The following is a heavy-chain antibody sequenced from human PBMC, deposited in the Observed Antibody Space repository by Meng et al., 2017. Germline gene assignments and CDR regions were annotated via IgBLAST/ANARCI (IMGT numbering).Heavy chain of an antibody. D-gene: IGHD3-10*01. V-gene: IGHV1-24*01. J-gene: IGHJ5*02. CDR3: ATLPRRITMVRGGWFDP. CDR1: GYPLTELS. Sequence: QGQVVQSGAGVKKPGASGKVSCQVSGYPLTELSMPWVRQAPGKGLEWMGGFDPEDGETIYAQKFQGRVTMTEDTSTDTAYMELSSLRSGDTAVYYCATLPRRITMVRGGWFDPWGQGTLVTVSS. CDR2: FDPEDGET.